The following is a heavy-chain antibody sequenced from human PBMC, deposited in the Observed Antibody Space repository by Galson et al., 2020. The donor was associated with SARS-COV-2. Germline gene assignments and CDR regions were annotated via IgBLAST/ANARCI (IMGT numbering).Heavy chain of an antibody. CDR3: ARSSGSGSYYHYQYGLDV. J-gene: IGHJ6*02. CDR2: INPNSGDT. V-gene: IGHV1-2*02. CDR1: GYTFTGYY. Sequence: GESLKISCKASGYTFTGYYMHWVRQAPGQGLEWMGWINPNSGDTSYAQKFQGRVTMTRDTSISTGYMELSRLRSDDTAVYYCARSSGSGSYYHYQYGLDVWGQGTTVTVSS. D-gene: IGHD3-10*01.